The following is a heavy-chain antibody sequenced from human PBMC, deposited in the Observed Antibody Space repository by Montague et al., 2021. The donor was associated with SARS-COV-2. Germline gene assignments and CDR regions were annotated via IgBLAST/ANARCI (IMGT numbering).Heavy chain of an antibody. CDR1: GFTFSSYA. Sequence: SLRLSCAASGFTFSSYAMSWVRQAPGKGLEWVSAISGSGGSTYYADSVKGRFTISRDNSKNTLYLQMNSLRAEDTAVYYCAKDIAVLGELSYYYGMDVWDQGTTATVSS. CDR3: AKDIAVLGELSYYYGMDV. V-gene: IGHV3-23*01. D-gene: IGHD3-10*01. CDR2: ISGSGGST. J-gene: IGHJ6*02.